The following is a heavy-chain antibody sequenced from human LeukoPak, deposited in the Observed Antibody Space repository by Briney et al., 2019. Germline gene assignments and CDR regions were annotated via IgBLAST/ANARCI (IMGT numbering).Heavy chain of an antibody. Sequence: GGSLRLSCAASGFTFSSYTMHWVRQAPGKGLEWVSAISGSGGSTYYADCVKGRFTISRDNSKNTLYLQMNSLRAEDTAVYYCEKSLGFCSGGSCIPFDYWGQGTLVTVSS. J-gene: IGHJ4*02. CDR3: EKSLGFCSGGSCIPFDY. V-gene: IGHV3-23*01. CDR2: ISGSGGST. D-gene: IGHD2-15*01. CDR1: GFTFSSYT.